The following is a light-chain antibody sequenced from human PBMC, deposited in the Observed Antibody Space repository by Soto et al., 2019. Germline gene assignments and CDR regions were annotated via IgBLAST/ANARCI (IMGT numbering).Light chain of an antibody. CDR1: QGVRSW. J-gene: IGKJ4*01. V-gene: IGKV1-12*01. CDR3: QQANSFPVT. Sequence: DIQMTQSPSSVSASVGDRVTITCRASQGVRSWLAWYQQKPGKAPKLLIYAASSLQSGVPSRFSGSGSGTDFTLNISNLQPEDFGTYYCQQANSFPVTFGGGTKVEIK. CDR2: AAS.